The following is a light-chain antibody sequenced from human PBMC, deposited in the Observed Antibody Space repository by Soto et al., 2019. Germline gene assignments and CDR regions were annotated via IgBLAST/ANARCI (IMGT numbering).Light chain of an antibody. V-gene: IGLV2-8*01. J-gene: IGLJ2*01. CDR2: EVT. CDR1: SSDVGGYNY. CDR3: SSYAGSNNLL. Sequence: QSVLTQPPSASGSPGQSVTISCTGTSSDVGGYNYVSWYQLHPGRAPKLIIYEVTNRPSGVPDRFSGSKSGNTASLTVSGLQAEDEADYCCSSYAGSNNLLFGGGTKLPVL.